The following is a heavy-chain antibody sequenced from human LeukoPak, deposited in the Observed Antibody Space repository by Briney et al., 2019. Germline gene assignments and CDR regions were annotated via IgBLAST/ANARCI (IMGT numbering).Heavy chain of an antibody. CDR3: ARDRTTVSIDY. CDR2: IGGSGGST. V-gene: IGHV3-23*01. D-gene: IGHD4-17*01. J-gene: IGHJ4*02. CDR1: GFTFNNYG. Sequence: GGSLRLSCAASGFTFNNYGMSWVRQAPGKGLEWVSAIGGSGGSTYYADSVKGRFTISRDNSKNTLYLQMNSLRAEDTAVYYCARDRTTVSIDYWGQGTLVTVSS.